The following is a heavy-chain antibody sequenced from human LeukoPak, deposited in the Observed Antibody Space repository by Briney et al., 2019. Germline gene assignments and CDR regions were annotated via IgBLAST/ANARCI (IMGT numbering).Heavy chain of an antibody. CDR3: ARGYNWFDP. J-gene: IGHJ5*02. CDR1: GGSISSYY. Sequence: ASETLSLTCTVSGGSISSYYWSWIRQPPGKGLEWIGYVYYSGSTNSNPSLKSRVTISVDTSKNQFPLKVSSVTAADTAIYYCARGYNWFDPWGQGTLVTVSS. CDR2: VYYSGST. V-gene: IGHV4-59*01.